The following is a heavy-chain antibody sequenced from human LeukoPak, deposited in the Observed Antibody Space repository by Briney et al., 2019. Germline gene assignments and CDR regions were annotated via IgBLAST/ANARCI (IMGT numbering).Heavy chain of an antibody. J-gene: IGHJ4*02. CDR3: ARDLSEYGWFGELYY. CDR1: GFSLSSYW. Sequence: GGSLRLSCAASGFSLSSYWMHWVRQAPGKGLVWVSRINSDGSSTSYADSVKGRFTISRDNAKNTLYLQMHSLRAEDTAVYFCARDLSEYGWFGELYYWGQGTLVTVSS. V-gene: IGHV3-74*01. CDR2: INSDGSST. D-gene: IGHD3-10*01.